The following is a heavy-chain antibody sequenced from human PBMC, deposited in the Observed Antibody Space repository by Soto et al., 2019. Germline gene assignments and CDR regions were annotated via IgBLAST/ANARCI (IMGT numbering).Heavy chain of an antibody. CDR1: EPSIRITY. D-gene: IGHD3-10*01. J-gene: IGHJ5*02. CDR2: VYFSGNT. Sequence: TLSLTCPISEPSIRITYLSCIWQAQWPALAWIGYVYFSGNTNYTPSLKIRVTISVDPSKNQFSLKLSSVTAADTAVYYCARHRRSGSGNRYGEYSWGLGTLVPIS. CDR3: ARHRRSGSGNRYGEYS. V-gene: IGHV4-59*08.